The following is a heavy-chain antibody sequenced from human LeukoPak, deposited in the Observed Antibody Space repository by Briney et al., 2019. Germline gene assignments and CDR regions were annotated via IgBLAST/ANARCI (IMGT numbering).Heavy chain of an antibody. CDR2: IKQDGSEK. CDR1: GFSFSSYW. Sequence: PGGSLRLSCAASGFSFSSYWMSWVRQAPGKGLEWVANIKQDGSEKYYVDSVKGRFTISRDSAKISLYLQMNSLRAEDTAVYYCARDFGSSSSFDYWGQGTLVTVSS. D-gene: IGHD6-13*01. J-gene: IGHJ4*02. V-gene: IGHV3-7*01. CDR3: ARDFGSSSSFDY.